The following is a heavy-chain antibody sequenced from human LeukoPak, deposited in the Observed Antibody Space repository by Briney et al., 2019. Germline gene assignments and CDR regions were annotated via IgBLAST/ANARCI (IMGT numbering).Heavy chain of an antibody. Sequence: SETLSLTCAVYGGSFSGYYWSWIRQPPGKGLEWIGEINHSGSTNYNPSLKSRVTISVDTSKNQFSLKLSSVTAADTAVYYCARGRSKWLVAAFDIWGQGTMATVSS. CDR2: INHSGST. J-gene: IGHJ3*02. D-gene: IGHD6-19*01. V-gene: IGHV4-34*01. CDR1: GGSFSGYY. CDR3: ARGRSKWLVAAFDI.